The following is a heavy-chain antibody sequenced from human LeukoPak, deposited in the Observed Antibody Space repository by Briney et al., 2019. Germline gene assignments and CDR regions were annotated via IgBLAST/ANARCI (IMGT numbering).Heavy chain of an antibody. D-gene: IGHD3-3*01. Sequence: GGSLRLSCAASGFTFNSYAMSWVRQAPGKGLEWVSAISGSGSTIYYADSVKGRFTISRDNAKNSLYLQMNSLRAEDTAVYYCATPTIFGVAATIFDYWGQGTLVTVSS. J-gene: IGHJ4*02. CDR3: ATPTIFGVAATIFDY. V-gene: IGHV3-23*01. CDR1: GFTFNSYA. CDR2: ISGSGSTI.